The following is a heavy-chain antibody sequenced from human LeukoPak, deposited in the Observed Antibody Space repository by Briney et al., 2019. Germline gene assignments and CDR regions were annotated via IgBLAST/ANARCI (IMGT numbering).Heavy chain of an antibody. CDR3: ARVRFAYGSGSYPY. V-gene: IGHV1-2*02. CDR1: GYTFTGYY. J-gene: IGHJ4*02. Sequence: ASVKVSCKASGYTFTGYYMHWVRQAPGQGREWMGWINPNSGGTNYAQKFQGRVTMTRDTSISTAYMELSRLRSDDTDVYYCARVRFAYGSGSYPYWGQGTLVTVSS. CDR2: INPNSGGT. D-gene: IGHD3-10*01.